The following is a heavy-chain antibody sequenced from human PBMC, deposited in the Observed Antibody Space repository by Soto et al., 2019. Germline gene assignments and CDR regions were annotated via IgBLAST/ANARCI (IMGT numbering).Heavy chain of an antibody. D-gene: IGHD3-10*01. CDR3: ARDMGFGLSDY. CDR2: INPSGGST. J-gene: IGHJ4*02. V-gene: IGHV1-46*01. CDR1: GYTFTSYY. Sequence: ASVKVSCKASGYTFTSYYMHWVRQAPGQGLEWMGIINPSGGSTNYAQKFQGRVTMTRDTSASTVYMELSSLRSEDTAVYYCARDMGFGLSDYWGQGTLVTVSS.